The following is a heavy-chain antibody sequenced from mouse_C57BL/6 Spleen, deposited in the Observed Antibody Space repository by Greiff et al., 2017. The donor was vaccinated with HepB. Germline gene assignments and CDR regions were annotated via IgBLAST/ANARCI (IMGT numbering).Heavy chain of an antibody. CDR1: GFTFSSYA. CDR3: ARDGYDEYFDV. Sequence: EVKLMESGAGLVKPGGSLKLSCAASGFTFSSYAMPWVRQTPEKRLEWVATISDGGSYTYYPDNVKGRFTISRDNAKNTRYLQMSHLKSEDTAMYYCARDGYDEYFDVWGTGTTVTVSS. D-gene: IGHD2-2*01. V-gene: IGHV5-4*01. CDR2: ISDGGSYT. J-gene: IGHJ1*03.